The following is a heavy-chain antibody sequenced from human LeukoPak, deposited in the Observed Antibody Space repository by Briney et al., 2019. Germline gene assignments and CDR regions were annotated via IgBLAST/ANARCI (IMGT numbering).Heavy chain of an antibody. CDR2: ISYDGSNK. CDR3: ARADYGDYGIDY. Sequence: GGSLRLSCAASGFTFSSYWMHWVRQAPGKGLEWVAVISYDGSNKYYADSVKGRFTISRDNSKNTLYLQMNSLRAEDTAVYYCARADYGDYGIDYWGQGTLVTVSS. J-gene: IGHJ4*02. D-gene: IGHD4-17*01. V-gene: IGHV3-30*01. CDR1: GFTFSSYW.